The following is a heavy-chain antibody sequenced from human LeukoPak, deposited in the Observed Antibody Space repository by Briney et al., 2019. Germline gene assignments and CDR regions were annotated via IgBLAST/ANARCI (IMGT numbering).Heavy chain of an antibody. D-gene: IGHD2-2*02. CDR2: IIPIFGTA. CDR3: AIAVVPAATPDAFDI. V-gene: IGHV1-69*13. CDR1: GGTFSSYT. J-gene: IGHJ3*02. Sequence: ASVKVSCKASGGTFSSYTISWVRQAPGQGLEWMGGIIPIFGTANYAQKFQGRVTNTADESTSTASMELSSLRSEDTAVYYCAIAVVPAATPDAFDIWGQGTMVTVS.